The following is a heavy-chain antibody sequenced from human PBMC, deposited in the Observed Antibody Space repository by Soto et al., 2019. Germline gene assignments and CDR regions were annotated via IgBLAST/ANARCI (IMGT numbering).Heavy chain of an antibody. Sequence: GESLKISVEGFGYSFISQWIGWVRQMPGKGLEWMGVIYPGDSDTRYNPSFQGKVTISADKSISTAYLQWSSLKASDTAMYYCESRKITSGAFDFWGQGTMVTVSS. V-gene: IGHV5-51*01. CDR2: IYPGDSDT. CDR3: ESRKITSGAFDF. CDR1: GYSFISQW. J-gene: IGHJ3*01. D-gene: IGHD3-3*01.